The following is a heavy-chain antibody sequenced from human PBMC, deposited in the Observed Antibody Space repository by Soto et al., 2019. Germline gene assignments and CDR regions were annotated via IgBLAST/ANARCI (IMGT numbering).Heavy chain of an antibody. CDR3: ARAVSPYFGTWFDP. D-gene: IGHD3-10*01. CDR1: GGSITSGNSYS. CDR2: ISQTGTT. Sequence: SETLSLTCAVSGGSITSGNSYSWAWIRQPPGRGLEWIGSISQTGTTSYNPSLKSRVSVSLDKSKNQFSLRLSSVTAADMAVYYCARAVSPYFGTWFDPWGQGTLVTVSS. J-gene: IGHJ5*02. V-gene: IGHV4-30-2*01.